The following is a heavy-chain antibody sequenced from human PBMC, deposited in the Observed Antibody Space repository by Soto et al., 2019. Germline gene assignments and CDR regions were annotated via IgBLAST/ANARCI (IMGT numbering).Heavy chain of an antibody. Sequence: QVQLIQSEAEVKKPGSSVRVSCTASGGIFGSHGFSWVRQAPGQRLEWVGGFIPIFRTLTYTEKCQARVRIAADESTNTVSLELSSLTYEDTAVYYCVRDRRIYYSDPHDEFVASDYEVWGQGTMVSVSS. CDR2: FIPIFRTL. CDR3: VRDRRIYYSDPHDEFVASDYEV. CDR1: GGIFGSHG. J-gene: IGHJ3*01. V-gene: IGHV1-69*01. D-gene: IGHD3-22*01.